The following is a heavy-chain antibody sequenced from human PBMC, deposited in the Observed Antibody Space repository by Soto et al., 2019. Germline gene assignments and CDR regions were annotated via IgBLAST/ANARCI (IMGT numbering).Heavy chain of an antibody. CDR2: IYGGGRT. J-gene: IGHJ4*02. D-gene: IGHD5-12*01. CDR3: AREHSGYDLGMGY. V-gene: IGHV3-53*01. CDR1: GFTVSSSY. Sequence: GGSLRLSCVGSGFTVSSSYMSWVRQAPGKGLECVSVIYGGGRTLYADSVKGRFTISRDNSRNTLYLQMNSVRVDDTAVYYWAREHSGYDLGMGYWGQGTLVTVSS.